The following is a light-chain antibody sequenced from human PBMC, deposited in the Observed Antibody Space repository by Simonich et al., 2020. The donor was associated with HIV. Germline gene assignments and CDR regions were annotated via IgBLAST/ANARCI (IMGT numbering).Light chain of an antibody. CDR1: QSISSW. Sequence: DIQMTQSPSTLSASVGDRVTIYCRASQSISSWLARYQQKPGKAPKLLIYKASSLESGVPSTFSGSGSGTEFTLTISSLQPDDFATYYCQQYNSHFPTFGQGTKVEIK. V-gene: IGKV1-5*03. CDR2: KAS. CDR3: QQYNSHFPT. J-gene: IGKJ1*01.